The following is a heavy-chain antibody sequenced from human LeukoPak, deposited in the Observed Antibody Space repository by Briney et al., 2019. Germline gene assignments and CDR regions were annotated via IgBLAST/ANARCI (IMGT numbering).Heavy chain of an antibody. V-gene: IGHV4-4*07. J-gene: IGHJ4*02. CDR2: IYTSGST. CDR1: GGSISNYY. Sequence: SETLSLTCTVSGGSISNYYWSWIRQPAGKGLEWIGRIYTSGSTNYNPSLKSRVTMSVDTSKNQFSLKLSSVTAADTAVYYCARSTVTTSLDYFDYWGQGTLVTVSS. D-gene: IGHD4-17*01. CDR3: ARSTVTTSLDYFDY.